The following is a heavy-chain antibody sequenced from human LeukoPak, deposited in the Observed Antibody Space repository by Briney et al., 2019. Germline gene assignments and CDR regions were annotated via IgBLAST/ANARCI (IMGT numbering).Heavy chain of an antibody. CDR1: GYTFPRYC. CDR2: IDPSGGSR. J-gene: IGHJ4*02. D-gene: IGHD1-1*01. V-gene: IGHV1-46*01. CDR3: ARDKSGTTQGDSDY. Sequence: ASVKVSCKAAGYTFPRYCIHWVRQAPGQGLEWMGIIDPSGGSRSYAQKFQGRVTITRDTSTRTVYMELSSLRSEDTAVYYCARDKSGTTQGDSDYWVQGTLVTVSS.